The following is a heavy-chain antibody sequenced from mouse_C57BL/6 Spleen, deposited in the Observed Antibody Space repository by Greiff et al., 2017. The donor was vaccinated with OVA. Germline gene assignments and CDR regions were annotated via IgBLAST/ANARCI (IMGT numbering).Heavy chain of an antibody. J-gene: IGHJ1*03. CDR3: ARSHGSSYRYWYFDV. Sequence: QVQLQQPGAELVKPGASVKLSCKASGYTFTSYWMQWVKQRPGQGLEWIGEIDPSDSYTNYNHKFKGKATLTVDTSSSTSYMQLSSLTSEDSAVYYCARSHGSSYRYWYFDVWGTGTTVTVSS. CDR1: GYTFTSYW. V-gene: IGHV1-50*01. D-gene: IGHD1-1*01. CDR2: IDPSDSYT.